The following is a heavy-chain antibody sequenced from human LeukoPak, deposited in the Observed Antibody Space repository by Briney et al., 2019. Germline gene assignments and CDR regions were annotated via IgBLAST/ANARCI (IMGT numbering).Heavy chain of an antibody. CDR2: INSDGSIT. J-gene: IGHJ6*02. D-gene: IGHD2-21*01. CDR3: AKHAFHAYNYGMDV. V-gene: IGHV3-74*01. CDR1: GFTFSSYW. Sequence: GGSLRLSCAASGFTFSSYWMHWVRQAPGKGLVWVSRINSDGSITTYADSVRGRFTISRDNAKSTLYLQMNSLRAEDTAVYYCAKHAFHAYNYGMDVWGRGTTVTVSS.